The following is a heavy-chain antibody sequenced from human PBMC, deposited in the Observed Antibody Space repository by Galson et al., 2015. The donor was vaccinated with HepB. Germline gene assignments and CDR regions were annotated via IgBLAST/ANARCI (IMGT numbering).Heavy chain of an antibody. CDR2: ISYDGSNK. CDR1: GFTFSSYA. J-gene: IGHJ4*02. Sequence: SLRLSCAASGFTFSSYAMHWVRQAPGKGLEWVAVISYDGSNKYYADSVKGRFTISRDNSKNTLYLQMNSLRAEDTAVYYCARDLTRGYFDYWGQGTLVTVSS. D-gene: IGHD3-10*01. V-gene: IGHV3-30*04. CDR3: ARDLTRGYFDY.